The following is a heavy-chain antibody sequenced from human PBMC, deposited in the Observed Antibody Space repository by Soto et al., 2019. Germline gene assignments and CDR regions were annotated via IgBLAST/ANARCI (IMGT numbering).Heavy chain of an antibody. CDR3: ARTYCSGGSCYGGVGAFDI. CDR1: GYTFTSYG. V-gene: IGHV1-18*01. Sequence: ASVKVSCKASGYTFTSYGISWVRQAPGQGLEWMGWISAYNGNTNYAQKLQGRVTMTTDTSTSTAYMELRSLRSDDTAVYYCARTYCSGGSCYGGVGAFDIWGQGTMVTVSS. J-gene: IGHJ3*02. CDR2: ISAYNGNT. D-gene: IGHD2-15*01.